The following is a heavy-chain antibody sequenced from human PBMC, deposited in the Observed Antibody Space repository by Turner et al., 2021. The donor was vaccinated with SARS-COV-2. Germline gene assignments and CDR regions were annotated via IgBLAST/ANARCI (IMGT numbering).Heavy chain of an antibody. D-gene: IGHD5-18*01. CDR2: IYDSGGT. V-gene: IGHV4-39*01. CDR3: AGERIQLRSAGYGMDV. Sequence: QLQLLESGPGLVKPSETLSLTCTVSGGSISRSSYYWGWVRQPPGKGLVWIGSIYDSGGTYYNPSPKRRVTISVDTYKRQFFLKLRSVTAADTAVYYCAGERIQLRSAGYGMDVWGQGTTVTVSS. J-gene: IGHJ6*02. CDR1: GGSISRSSYY.